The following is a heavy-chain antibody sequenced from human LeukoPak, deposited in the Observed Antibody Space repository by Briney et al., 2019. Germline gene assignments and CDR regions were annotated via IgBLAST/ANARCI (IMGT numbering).Heavy chain of an antibody. Sequence: SETLSLTCTVSGGSISSYYWSWLRQPPGKGLEWIGYIYYSGSTNYNPSLKRRVTISVDTSKNQFSLKLSSVTAADTAVYYCARGDGGNIFDYGGQGTLVTVSS. V-gene: IGHV4-59*01. J-gene: IGHJ4*02. D-gene: IGHD4-23*01. CDR2: IYYSGST. CDR3: ARGDGGNIFDY. CDR1: GGSISSYY.